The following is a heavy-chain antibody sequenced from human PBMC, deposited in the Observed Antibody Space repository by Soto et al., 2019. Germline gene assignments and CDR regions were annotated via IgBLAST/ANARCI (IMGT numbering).Heavy chain of an antibody. Sequence: GGSLRLSCAASGFTFSSYAMHWVRQAPGKGLEWVAVISYDGSNKYYADSVKGRFTISRDNSKNTLYLQMNSLRAEDTAVYYCASGGEYQLLLGAPYYYYYGMDVWGQGTTVTVSS. V-gene: IGHV3-30-3*01. J-gene: IGHJ6*02. CDR1: GFTFSSYA. CDR2: ISYDGSNK. D-gene: IGHD2-2*01. CDR3: ASGGEYQLLLGAPYYYYYGMDV.